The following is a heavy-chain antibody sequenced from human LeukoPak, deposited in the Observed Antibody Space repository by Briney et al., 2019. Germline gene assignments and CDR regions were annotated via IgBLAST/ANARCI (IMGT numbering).Heavy chain of an antibody. J-gene: IGHJ4*02. CDR3: AKDLIPYYYDSSGYLPTLDY. CDR1: GFTFSSYA. Sequence: GGSLRLSCAASGFTFSSYAMSWVRQAPGKGLEWVSAISGSGGSTYYADSVKGRFTIPRDNSKNTLYLQMNSLRAEDTAVYYCAKDLIPYYYDSSGYLPTLDYWGQGTLVTDSS. CDR2: ISGSGGST. D-gene: IGHD3-22*01. V-gene: IGHV3-23*01.